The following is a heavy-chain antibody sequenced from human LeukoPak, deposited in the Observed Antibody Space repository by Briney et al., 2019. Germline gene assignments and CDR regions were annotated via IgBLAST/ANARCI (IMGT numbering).Heavy chain of an antibody. V-gene: IGHV3-11*01. J-gene: IGHJ4*02. D-gene: IGHD3-22*01. Sequence: GGSLRLSCAASGFTFSDYYMSWIRQAPGKGLEWVSYISSSGSTIYYADSVKGRFTISRDNAKNSLYLQMNSLRAEDTAVYYCAKEYSSGYLFDYWGQGTLVTVSS. CDR3: AKEYSSGYLFDY. CDR2: ISSSGSTI. CDR1: GFTFSDYY.